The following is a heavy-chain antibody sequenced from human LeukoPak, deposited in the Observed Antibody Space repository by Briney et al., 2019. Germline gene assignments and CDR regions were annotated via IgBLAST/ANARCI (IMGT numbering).Heavy chain of an antibody. Sequence: GGSLRLSCAASGFNFSTYGMHWVRQAPGKGLEWVAVISKDGNKKYYADSVKGRFTISRDNSKNTLYLQMNSLRAEDTAVYYCATWELPPFDAFDIWGQGTMVTVSS. CDR2: ISKDGNKK. CDR1: GFNFSTYG. D-gene: IGHD1-26*01. J-gene: IGHJ3*02. CDR3: ATWELPPFDAFDI. V-gene: IGHV3-30*03.